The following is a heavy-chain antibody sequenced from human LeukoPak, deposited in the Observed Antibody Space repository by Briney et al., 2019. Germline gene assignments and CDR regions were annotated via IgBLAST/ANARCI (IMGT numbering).Heavy chain of an antibody. Sequence: ASVKVSCKVSGDTLTELSMHWVRQAPGKGPERMGGFDPEDGEIIYAQKFQGRVTITADESTSTAYMELSSLRSEDTAVYYCASASVVPAATLYYYMDVWGKGTTVTVSS. D-gene: IGHD2-2*01. V-gene: IGHV1-24*01. CDR3: ASASVVPAATLYYYMDV. CDR2: FDPEDGEI. CDR1: GDTLTELS. J-gene: IGHJ6*03.